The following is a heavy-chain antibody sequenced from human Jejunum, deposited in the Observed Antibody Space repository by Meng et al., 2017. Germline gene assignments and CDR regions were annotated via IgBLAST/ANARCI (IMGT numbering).Heavy chain of an antibody. J-gene: IGHJ4*02. CDR2: INQDGREK. CDR1: GFTFSSYW. D-gene: IGHD2-15*01. CDR3: ARDLYCDGVRCYQTPPDC. V-gene: IGHV3-7*01. Sequence: GGSLRLSCATSGFTFSSYWMTWVRQAPGKGLEWVANINQDGREKFYADSVEGRITISRDNDKNSLYLQMNSLRAEDTAVYYCARDLYCDGVRCYQTPPDCWGQGTLVTVSS.